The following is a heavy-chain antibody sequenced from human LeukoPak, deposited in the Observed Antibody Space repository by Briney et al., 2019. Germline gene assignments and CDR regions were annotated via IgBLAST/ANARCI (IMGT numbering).Heavy chain of an antibody. CDR3: ARDREGYDDILTGYYGVGAFDI. V-gene: IGHV1-2*02. CDR1: VYTFTEYY. D-gene: IGHD3-9*01. CDR2: INPNSGGT. J-gene: IGHJ3*02. Sequence: VASVNVSCKASVYTFTEYYIQWLRPAPGQGLKWIGWINPNSGGTNYAQKCQGRVTMTRDTSISTDYMELSRLRSDDTAVYYCARDREGYDDILTGYYGVGAFDIWGQGTMVTVSS.